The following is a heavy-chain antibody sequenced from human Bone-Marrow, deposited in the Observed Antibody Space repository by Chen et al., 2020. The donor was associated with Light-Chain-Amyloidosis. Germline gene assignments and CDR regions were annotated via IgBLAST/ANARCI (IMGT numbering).Heavy chain of an antibody. CDR3: AKDMVFAGPSSGWYPPRGVFDY. CDR1: GFTFGDYG. V-gene: IGHV3-9*01. CDR2: ISWNSGSI. J-gene: IGHJ4*02. Sequence: EVQLVESGGGLVQPGRSLRLSCIVSGFTFGDYGMHWVRQRPQKGLEGVSGISWNSGSIGYADSVKGRFTISRDNAKNSLYLQMNSLRAEDTALYYCAKDMVFAGPSSGWYPPRGVFDYWGQGTLVTVSS. D-gene: IGHD6-19*01.